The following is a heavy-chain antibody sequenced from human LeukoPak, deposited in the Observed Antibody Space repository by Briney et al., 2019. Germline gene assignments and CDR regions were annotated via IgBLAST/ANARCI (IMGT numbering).Heavy chain of an antibody. V-gene: IGHV1-18*01. CDR3: ARDRGSYSLDY. CDR1: VYTFISYG. CDR2: ISGYNGNT. Sequence: ASVKVSCTASVYTFISYGITWVRQAPGQGLGWMGWISGYNGNTYSGQKVKGRVTMTTDTSTSTAYMELRSLRSDDTAVYYCARDRGSYSLDYWGQGTLVTVSS. D-gene: IGHD1-26*01. J-gene: IGHJ4*02.